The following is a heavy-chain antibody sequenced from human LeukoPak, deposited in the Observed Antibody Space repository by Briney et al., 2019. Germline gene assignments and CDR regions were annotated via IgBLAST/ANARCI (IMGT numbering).Heavy chain of an antibody. Sequence: GASVKVSCKASGYTFTSYGISWVRQAPGQGLEWMGWISAYNGNTNYEQKLQGRVTMTTDTSTSTAYIELRSLSSDDTAVYSCARDLEYYDSSVYFDYWGQGTLVSVSS. CDR2: ISAYNGNT. D-gene: IGHD3-22*01. CDR1: GYTFTSYG. CDR3: ARDLEYYDSSVYFDY. J-gene: IGHJ4*02. V-gene: IGHV1-18*01.